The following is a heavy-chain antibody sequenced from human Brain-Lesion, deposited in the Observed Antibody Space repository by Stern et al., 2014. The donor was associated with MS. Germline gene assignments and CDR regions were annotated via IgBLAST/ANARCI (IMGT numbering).Heavy chain of an antibody. D-gene: IGHD5-18*01. CDR3: VRETGGYTYGDTDFFDF. CDR2: IYASGST. V-gene: IGHV4-61*02. Sequence: QVQLVESGPGLVKPSQTLSLTCSVSGGSISSGSYYWNWIRQPAGKGLEWIGRIYASGSTNYSPSLKSRVFLSGDTSQNQFSLKLSSVTAADAAMYYCVRETGGYTYGDTDFFDFWGQGTLVTVSS. CDR1: GGSISSGSYY. J-gene: IGHJ4*02.